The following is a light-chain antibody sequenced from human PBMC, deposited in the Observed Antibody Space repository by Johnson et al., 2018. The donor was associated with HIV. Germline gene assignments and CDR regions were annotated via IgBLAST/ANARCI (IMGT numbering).Light chain of an antibody. V-gene: IGLV1-51*02. J-gene: IGLJ1*01. CDR1: SSNIGTNY. Sequence: QSVLTQPPSVSAAPGQKVTISCSGSSSNIGTNYVSWYQQLPGTAPKLLIYENNQRSSGIPDRFSGSKSATSATLGITGLQTGDEADYYCGTWDSSLSAYVFGTGTKVTVL. CDR2: ENN. CDR3: GTWDSSLSAYV.